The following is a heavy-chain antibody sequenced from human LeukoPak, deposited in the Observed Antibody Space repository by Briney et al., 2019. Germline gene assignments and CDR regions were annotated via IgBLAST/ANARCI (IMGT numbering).Heavy chain of an antibody. CDR1: GFTFSSYW. V-gene: IGHV3-7*01. J-gene: IGHJ4*02. CDR3: AKGAEGLWFGELLRGVFDY. CDR2: IKQDGSNK. Sequence: GGSLRLSCEASGFTFSSYWMSWIRQAPGKGLEWVAKIKQDGSNKYYADSVKGRFTISRDNSKNTLYLQMNSLRAEDTAVYYCAKGAEGLWFGELLRGVFDYWGQGTLVTVSS. D-gene: IGHD3-10*01.